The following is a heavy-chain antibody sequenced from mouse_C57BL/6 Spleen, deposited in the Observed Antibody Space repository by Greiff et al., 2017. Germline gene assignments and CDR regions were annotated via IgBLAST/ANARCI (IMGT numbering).Heavy chain of an antibody. V-gene: IGHV2-2*01. J-gene: IGHJ4*01. CDR1: GFSLTSYG. CDR2: IWSGGST. CDR3: ARSAGDGYSYAMDY. Sequence: VQLQQSGPGLVQPSQSLSITCTVSGFSLTSYGVHWVRQSPGKGLEWLGVIWSGGSTDYNAAFISRLSISKDNSKSQVFFKMNSLQADDSAIYYCARSAGDGYSYAMDYWGQGTSVTVSS. D-gene: IGHD2-3*01.